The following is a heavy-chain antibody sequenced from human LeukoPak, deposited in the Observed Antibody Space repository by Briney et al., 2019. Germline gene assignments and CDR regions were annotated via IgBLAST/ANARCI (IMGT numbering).Heavy chain of an antibody. CDR3: ARLDEGFYYDGTGFNF. Sequence: GESLKISCRASGYIFTDYRIAWVRQMPGKGLEWMGIIYPGDSETTYSPSFQGQVTISVYKSIRAAYLQWDTLKASDTAMYYCARLDEGFYYDGTGFNFWGQGTLVAVSS. CDR2: IYPGDSET. CDR1: GYIFTDYR. J-gene: IGHJ4*02. V-gene: IGHV5-51*01. D-gene: IGHD3-22*01.